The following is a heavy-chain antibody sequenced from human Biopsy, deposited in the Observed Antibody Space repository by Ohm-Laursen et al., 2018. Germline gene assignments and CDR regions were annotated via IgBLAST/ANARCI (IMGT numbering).Heavy chain of an antibody. D-gene: IGHD2-2*01. V-gene: IGHV4-61*01. J-gene: IGHJ6*02. Sequence: TLSLTCTVSGASVSDSFHFWSWLRPPPGKGLKWIGDVYYSATTNYNPSLKSRLTISVDTSKKQFSLNLNSVTAADTAVYFCARDVKRYCSGTSCYSGYFGMDVWGRGTMVTVS. CDR3: ARDVKRYCSGTSCYSGYFGMDV. CDR2: VYYSATT. CDR1: GASVSDSFHF.